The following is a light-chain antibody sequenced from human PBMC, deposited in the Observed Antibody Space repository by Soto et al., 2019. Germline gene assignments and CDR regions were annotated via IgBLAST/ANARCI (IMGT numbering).Light chain of an antibody. J-gene: IGKJ5*01. CDR2: GAS. V-gene: IGKV3-11*01. CDR3: QQRSNWPPIT. Sequence: EVVLTQSPATLSLSPGYRSTLSCRASQSVTTYLAWYQQRPGQAHRLIIYGASNRATGIPHRFSGSGSGTDFTLTISRLQPEDFAVYYCQQRSNWPPITFGQGTRLEIK. CDR1: QSVTTY.